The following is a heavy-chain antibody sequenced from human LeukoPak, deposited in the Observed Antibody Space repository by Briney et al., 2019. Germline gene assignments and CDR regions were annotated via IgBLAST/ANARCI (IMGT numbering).Heavy chain of an antibody. V-gene: IGHV1-18*01. CDR3: ARGGYYDSSGSTSYNWFDP. D-gene: IGHD3-22*01. CDR2: INPFNGNT. J-gene: IGHJ5*02. Sequence: ASVKVSCKASGYTFTRNGISWVRQAPGQGPEWMGWINPFNGNTVYAQKLQGRVTMTTDTSTSTAYMELRSLRSDDTAVYYCARGGYYDSSGSTSYNWFDPWGQGTLVTVSS. CDR1: GYTFTRNG.